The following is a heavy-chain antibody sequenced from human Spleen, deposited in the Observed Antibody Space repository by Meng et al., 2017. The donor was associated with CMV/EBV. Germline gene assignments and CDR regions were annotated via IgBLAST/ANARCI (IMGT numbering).Heavy chain of an antibody. J-gene: IGHJ4*02. V-gene: IGHV3-74*01. CDR3: ARNSGWDLPDY. D-gene: IGHD6-19*01. Sequence: GGSLRLSCSASGFTYSTYWMTWVRQAPGKGLVWVSRINSDDNSTRYADSVKGRFTASRDNAKNTLYLQMNSLRAEDTAVYYCARNSGWDLPDYWGQGTLVTVSS. CDR1: GFTYSTYW. CDR2: INSDDNST.